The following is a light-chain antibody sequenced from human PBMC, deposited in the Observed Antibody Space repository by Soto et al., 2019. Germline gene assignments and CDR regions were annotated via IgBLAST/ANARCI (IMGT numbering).Light chain of an antibody. CDR2: GVS. J-gene: IGKJ1*01. V-gene: IGKV3-20*01. CDR3: QHYGYSLWT. CDR1: QSLTSSY. Sequence: IVVTQSAGTVSLSPGETATLSCRASQSLTSSYLAWYQQRPGQAPSLLIYGVSSRATGIPDRFSGSGSGTDFTLTITRLEPEDFAVYYCQHYGYSLWTFGQGTKV.